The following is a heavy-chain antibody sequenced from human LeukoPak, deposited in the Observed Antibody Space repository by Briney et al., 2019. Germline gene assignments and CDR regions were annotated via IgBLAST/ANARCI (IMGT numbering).Heavy chain of an antibody. J-gene: IGHJ5*02. CDR3: ARHYGP. D-gene: IGHD3-10*01. CDR2: IYYRGNT. V-gene: IGHV4-59*08. CDR1: GSSISSYY. Sequence: SETLSLTCTVSGSSISSYYWSWIRQPPGKGLEWIGYIYYRGNTKYNPSLKSRVTISVDTSKNQFSLKLNSVTAADTAVYYCARHYGPWGQGTLVTVSS.